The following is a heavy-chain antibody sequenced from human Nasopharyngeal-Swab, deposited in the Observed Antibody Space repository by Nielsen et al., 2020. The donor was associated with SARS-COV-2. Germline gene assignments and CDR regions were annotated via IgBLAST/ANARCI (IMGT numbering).Heavy chain of an antibody. CDR1: GYTFTSYV. J-gene: IGHJ5*02. V-gene: IGHV1-8*01. Sequence: ASVKVSCKASGYTFTSYVINWVRQATGQGLEWMGWMNPNSGNTGYAQKFPGRVTMTRNTSISTAYMELSSLRSEDTAVYYCARGNRATMIVVVISLVRFWFDPWGQGTLVTVSS. CDR3: ARGNRATMIVVVISLVRFWFDP. D-gene: IGHD3-22*01. CDR2: MNPNSGNT.